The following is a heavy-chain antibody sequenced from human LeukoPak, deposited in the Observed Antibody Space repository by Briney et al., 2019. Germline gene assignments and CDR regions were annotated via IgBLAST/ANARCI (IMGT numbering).Heavy chain of an antibody. CDR1: GFTFSRYA. V-gene: IGHV3-23*01. J-gene: IGHJ3*02. CDR2: ISGGGGST. Sequence: PGGSLRLSCAVSGFTFSRYAMNWVRQAPGKGLEWVSGISGGGGSTYYAASVKGRFTISRDNSKSTLYLQMNSLRAEDTAVYYCAKERLLWFGELEGAFDIWGQGTMVTESS. D-gene: IGHD3-10*01. CDR3: AKERLLWFGELEGAFDI.